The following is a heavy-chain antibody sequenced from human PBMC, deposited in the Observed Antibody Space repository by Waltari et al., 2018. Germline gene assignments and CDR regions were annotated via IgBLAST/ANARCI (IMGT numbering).Heavy chain of an antibody. CDR2: IYTSGST. CDR1: GCSISSVSYS. V-gene: IGHV4-61*09. J-gene: IGHJ4*02. D-gene: IGHD4-17*01. CDR3: AREDYGGDY. Sequence: QVQLQESGPGLVKPSQPLSLTCTVSGCSISSVSYSWSWIRQPAGKGLEWIGYIYTSGSTNYNPSLKSRVTISVDTSKNQFSLKLSSVTAADTAVYYCAREDYGGDYWGQGTLVTVSS.